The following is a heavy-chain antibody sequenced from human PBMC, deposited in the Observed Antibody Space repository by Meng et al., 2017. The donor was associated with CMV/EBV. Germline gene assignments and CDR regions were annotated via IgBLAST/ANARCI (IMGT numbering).Heavy chain of an antibody. CDR2: ISSSCSYI. D-gene: IGHD3-3*01. CDR3: ARDLESLYYYYGMDV. J-gene: IGHJ6*02. CDR1: GFTFSSYS. V-gene: IGHV3-21*01. Sequence: GGSLRLSCAASGFTFSSYSMNWVRQAPGKGLEWVSSISSSCSYIYYADSVKGRFTISRDNAKNSLYLQMNSLRAEDTAVYYCARDLESLYYYYGMDVWGQGTTVTVSS.